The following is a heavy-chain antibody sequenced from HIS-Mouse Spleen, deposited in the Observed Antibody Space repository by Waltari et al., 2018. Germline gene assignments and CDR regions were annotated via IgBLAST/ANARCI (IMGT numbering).Heavy chain of an antibody. CDR3: AKENPNFDAFDI. V-gene: IGHV3-23*01. CDR1: RFTFIRQA. CDR2: ISGSGGST. J-gene: IGHJ3*02. Sequence: EVQLFVSGGGLVQPGGSLSLSCAASRFTFIRQALRWVGQAPGKGLEWVSAISGSGGSTYYADSVKGRFTISRDNSKNTLYLQMNSLRAEDTAVYYCAKENPNFDAFDIWGQGTMVTVSS.